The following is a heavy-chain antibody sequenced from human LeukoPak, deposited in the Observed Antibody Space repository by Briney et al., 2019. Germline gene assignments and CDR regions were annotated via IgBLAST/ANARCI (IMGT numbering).Heavy chain of an antibody. V-gene: IGHV1-8*01. J-gene: IGHJ6*02. Sequence: GASVKVSCKASGYTFTSYDINWVRQATGQGLEWMGWMNPNSGNTGYAQKFQGRVTMTRNTSISTAYMELSSLRSEDTAVYYCARGTIDDYGDLYYYYGMDVWGQGTTVTVSS. CDR3: ARGTIDDYGDLYYYYGMDV. CDR2: MNPNSGNT. D-gene: IGHD4-17*01. CDR1: GYTFTSYD.